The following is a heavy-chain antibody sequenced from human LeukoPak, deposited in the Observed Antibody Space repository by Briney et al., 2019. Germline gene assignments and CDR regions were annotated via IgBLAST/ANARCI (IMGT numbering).Heavy chain of an antibody. J-gene: IGHJ4*02. Sequence: PGGSLRLSCAASGFTFSSYWMSWVRQAPGKGLEWVANIKQDGNEKYYVDSVKDRFTISRDNAKNSLYLQMNSLRAEDTAVYYCARTGGSSGWYSPALLKYYFDYWGQGTLATVSS. CDR1: GFTFSSYW. CDR2: IKQDGNEK. D-gene: IGHD6-19*01. CDR3: ARTGGSSGWYSPALLKYYFDY. V-gene: IGHV3-7*01.